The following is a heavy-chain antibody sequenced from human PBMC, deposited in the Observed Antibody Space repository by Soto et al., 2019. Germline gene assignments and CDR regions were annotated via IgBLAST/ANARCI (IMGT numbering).Heavy chain of an antibody. CDR3: AAGGLYDFWSGYYPYYYYGMDV. CDR2: IYYSGST. Sequence: LSLTCTDSGDSVSSGSYYWSWIRQPPGKGLEWMGYIYYSGSTNYNPSLKSRVTISVDTSKNQFSLKLSSVTAADTAVYYCAAGGLYDFWSGYYPYYYYGMDVWGQGTTVTVSS. D-gene: IGHD3-3*01. V-gene: IGHV4-61*01. CDR1: GDSVSSGSYY. J-gene: IGHJ6*02.